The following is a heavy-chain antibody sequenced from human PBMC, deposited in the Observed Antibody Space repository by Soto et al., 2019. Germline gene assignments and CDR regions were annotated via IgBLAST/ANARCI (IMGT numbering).Heavy chain of an antibody. V-gene: IGHV1-18*01. CDR3: ARDIAVAYFDY. CDR2: ISAYNGNT. CDR1: GYTFTSYG. J-gene: IGHJ4*02. Sequence: QVQLVQSGAEVKKPGASVKVSCKASGYTFTSYGISWVRQAPGQGLEWMGWISAYNGNTNYAQKLQGRVTMTTDTSTSTAYMELRSLRSDXXXXXXXARDIAVAYFDYWGQGTLVTVSS. D-gene: IGHD6-19*01.